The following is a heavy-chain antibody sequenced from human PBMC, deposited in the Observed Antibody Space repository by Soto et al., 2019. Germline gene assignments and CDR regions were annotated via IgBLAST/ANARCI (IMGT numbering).Heavy chain of an antibody. V-gene: IGHV3-23*01. Sequence: PGGSLILSCASSGFTFGSYAMSLVRQAPGKGLEWVSAISGSGGSTYYADSVKGRFTISRDNSKNTLYLQMNSLRAEDTAVYYWARENLGAFDIWGQGTMVTVSS. D-gene: IGHD3-16*01. CDR2: ISGSGGST. CDR1: GFTFGSYA. J-gene: IGHJ3*02. CDR3: ARENLGAFDI.